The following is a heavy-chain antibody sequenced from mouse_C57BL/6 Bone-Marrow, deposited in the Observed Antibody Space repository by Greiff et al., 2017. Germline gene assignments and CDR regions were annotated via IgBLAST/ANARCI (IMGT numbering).Heavy chain of an antibody. V-gene: IGHV1-53*01. Sequence: VQLQQPGTELVKPGASVKLSCKASGYTFTSYWMHWVKQRPGQGLEWIGNINPSNGGTNYNEKFKSKATLTVDNSSSTAYMQLSSLTSEDSAVYYCARGSYYYGSSYHYWGQGTTLTVSS. J-gene: IGHJ2*01. CDR3: ARGSYYYGSSYHY. D-gene: IGHD1-1*01. CDR2: INPSNGGT. CDR1: GYTFTSYW.